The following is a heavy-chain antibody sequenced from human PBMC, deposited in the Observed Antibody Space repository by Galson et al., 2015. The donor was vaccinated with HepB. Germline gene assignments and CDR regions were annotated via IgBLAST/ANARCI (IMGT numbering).Heavy chain of an antibody. CDR1: GFTFSDYD. CDR2: ISGSGGST. V-gene: IGHV3-23*01. CDR3: AKDPVGQQLVLNYFDY. J-gene: IGHJ4*02. Sequence: SLRLSCAASGFTFSDYDMTWVRQAPGKGLEWVSAISGSGGSTYYADSVKGRFTISRDNSKNTLYLQMNSLRAEDTAVYYCAKDPVGQQLVLNYFDYWGQGTLVTVSS. D-gene: IGHD6-13*01.